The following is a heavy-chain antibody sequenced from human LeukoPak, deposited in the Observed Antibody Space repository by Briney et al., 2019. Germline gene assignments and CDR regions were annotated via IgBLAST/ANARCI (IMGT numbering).Heavy chain of an antibody. V-gene: IGHV5-51*01. D-gene: IGHD3-10*01. Sequence: GESLKISCKGSGYRFTSYWIGWVRQMPGKRLEWMGTIYPGDSDTKYSPSFQGQATISADKSSGTAFLQWSSLKASDTAIYYCARRGSDPRGDYYFDYWGQGTLVSVSS. CDR1: GYRFTSYW. J-gene: IGHJ4*02. CDR3: ARRGSDPRGDYYFDY. CDR2: IYPGDSDT.